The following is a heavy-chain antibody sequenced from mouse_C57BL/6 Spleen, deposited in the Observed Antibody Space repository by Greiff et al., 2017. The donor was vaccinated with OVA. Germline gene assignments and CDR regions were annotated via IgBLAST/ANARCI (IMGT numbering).Heavy chain of an antibody. CDR3: ARSSPDSSGSWFAY. D-gene: IGHD3-2*02. V-gene: IGHV1-59*01. Sequence: QVQLQQPGAELVRPGTSVKLSCKASGYTFTSYWMHWVKQRPGQGLEWIGVIDPSDSYTNYNQKFKGKATLTVDTSSSTAYMQLSSLTSEDSAVYYCARSSPDSSGSWFAYWGQGTLVTVSA. CDR1: GYTFTSYW. CDR2: IDPSDSYT. J-gene: IGHJ3*01.